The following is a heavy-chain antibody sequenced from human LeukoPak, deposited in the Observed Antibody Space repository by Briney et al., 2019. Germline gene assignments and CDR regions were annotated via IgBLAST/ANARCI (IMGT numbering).Heavy chain of an antibody. D-gene: IGHD6-19*01. CDR1: GSTVSGKY. V-gene: IGHV3-66*01. Sequence: GGSLRLSCAASGSTVSGKYMTWVRQPPGKGLEWVSVIFSGGNTYYADSVKDRFTISRDNSKNTLYLQMNSLRAEDTALYYCAATGGWYALDHWGPGNLVTVSS. CDR2: IFSGGNT. J-gene: IGHJ4*02. CDR3: AATGGWYALDH.